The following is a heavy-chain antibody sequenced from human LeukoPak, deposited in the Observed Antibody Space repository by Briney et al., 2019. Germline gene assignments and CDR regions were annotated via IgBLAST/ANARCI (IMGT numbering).Heavy chain of an antibody. V-gene: IGHV4-34*01. CDR2: INHSGST. D-gene: IGHD3-9*01. CDR1: GGSFSGYY. J-gene: IGHJ4*02. Sequence: SETLSLXCAVYGGSFSGYYWSWIRQPPGKGLEWIGEINHSGSTNYNPSLKSRVTISVDTSKNQFSLKLSSVTAADTAVYYCARATGYLGFDYWGQRTLVTVSS. CDR3: ARATGYLGFDY.